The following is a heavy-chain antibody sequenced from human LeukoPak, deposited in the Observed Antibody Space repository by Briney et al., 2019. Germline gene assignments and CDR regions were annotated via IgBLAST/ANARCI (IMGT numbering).Heavy chain of an antibody. J-gene: IGHJ4*02. CDR1: GGSISSGGYY. D-gene: IGHD3-22*01. V-gene: IGHV4-30-2*01. Sequence: PSETLSLTCTVSGGSISSGGYYWSWIRQPPGKGLEWIGYIYHSGSTYYNPSLKSRVTISVDTSKNQFSLKLSSVTAADTAVYYCARHHGSGYVYFDYWGQGTLVTVSS. CDR2: IYHSGST. CDR3: ARHHGSGYVYFDY.